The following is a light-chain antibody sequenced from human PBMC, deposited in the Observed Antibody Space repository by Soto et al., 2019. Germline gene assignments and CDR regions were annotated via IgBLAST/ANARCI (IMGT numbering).Light chain of an antibody. Sequence: SAVTQPASESGSLGQSITISCTGTSSDVGGYNFVSWYQQHPGKAPKLMIYDVTNRPSGVSNRFSGSKSGNTASLTISGLQAEDEADYYCLSYSSSTSPYVLGTGTKVTVL. V-gene: IGLV2-14*01. CDR2: DVT. CDR3: LSYSSSTSPYV. J-gene: IGLJ1*01. CDR1: SSDVGGYNF.